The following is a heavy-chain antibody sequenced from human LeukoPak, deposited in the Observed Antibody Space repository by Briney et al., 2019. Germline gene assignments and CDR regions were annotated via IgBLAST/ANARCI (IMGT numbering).Heavy chain of an antibody. CDR2: INQDESRK. V-gene: IGHV3-7*01. D-gene: IGHD2-15*01. CDR3: STALNN. CDR1: GFTFNRHW. Sequence: PGGSLRLSCAGSGFTFNRHWMSWVRQAPGKGLEWVASINQDESRKYYVDSVKGRFTISRDNAENSLYLQMDSLRAEDTAVYYCSTALNNWGQGTLVTVSS. J-gene: IGHJ4*02.